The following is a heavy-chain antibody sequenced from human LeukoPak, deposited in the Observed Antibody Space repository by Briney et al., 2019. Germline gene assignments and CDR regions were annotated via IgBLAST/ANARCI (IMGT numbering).Heavy chain of an antibody. Sequence: SETLSLTCAVYGGSFSGYYWSWIRQPPGKGLEWIGEINHSGSTNYNPSLKSRVTISVDTSKNQFSLKLSSVTAADTAVYYCARQGSQQLGHYYYYMDVWGKGTTVTVSS. V-gene: IGHV4-34*01. CDR3: ARQGSQQLGHYYYYMDV. J-gene: IGHJ6*03. CDR2: INHSGST. CDR1: GGSFSGYY. D-gene: IGHD6-6*01.